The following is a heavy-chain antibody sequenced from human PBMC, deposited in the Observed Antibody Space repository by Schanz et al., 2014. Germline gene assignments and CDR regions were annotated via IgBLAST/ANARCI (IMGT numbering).Heavy chain of an antibody. V-gene: IGHV3-15*01. Sequence: EVQLLESGGGLVQPGGSLRLSCAASGFTFSDYSMNWVRQAPGKGLQWVARIKSKTDGGTRDYAAPVKGRFTISTDDSKNTVYLQINSLQTEDTAVYYCTADLWFGAVWGVWWGQGTLXTVSS. CDR2: IKSKTDGGTR. CDR1: GFTFSDYS. CDR3: TADLWFGAVWGVW. D-gene: IGHD3-10*01. J-gene: IGHJ4*02.